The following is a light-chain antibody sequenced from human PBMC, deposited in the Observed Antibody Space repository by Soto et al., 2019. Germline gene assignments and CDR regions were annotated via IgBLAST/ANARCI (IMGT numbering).Light chain of an antibody. CDR2: GNT. J-gene: IGLJ1*01. CDR1: SSNIGAGYD. CDR3: QSYDSSLSVNYV. V-gene: IGLV1-40*01. Sequence: VLTQPPSVSGAPGQRVTISCTGSSSNIGAGYDVHWYQQLPGTAPKILIYGNTNRPSGVPDRFSGSKSGTSASLAITGLQAEDEADYYCQSYDSSLSVNYVFGTGTKVTVL.